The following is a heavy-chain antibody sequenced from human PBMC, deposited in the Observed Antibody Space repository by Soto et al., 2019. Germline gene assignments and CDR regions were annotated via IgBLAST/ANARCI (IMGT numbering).Heavy chain of an antibody. J-gene: IGHJ6*02. Sequence: GASVKVSCKASGYTFTSYGISWVRQAPGQGLEWMGWISAYNGNTNYAQKLQGRVTMTTDTSTSTAYMELRSLRSDDTAVYYCARTTAPYYYYYGMDVWGQGTTVTVSS. D-gene: IGHD4-17*01. V-gene: IGHV1-18*04. CDR1: GYTFTSYG. CDR2: ISAYNGNT. CDR3: ARTTAPYYYYYGMDV.